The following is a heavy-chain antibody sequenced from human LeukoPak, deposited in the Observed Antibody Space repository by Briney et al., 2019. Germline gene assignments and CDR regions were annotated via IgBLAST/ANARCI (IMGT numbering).Heavy chain of an antibody. J-gene: IGHJ4*02. CDR3: ARDRYGDGFAHFDY. D-gene: IGHD5-24*01. CDR2: ITPSGGT. CDR1: GYTFTSYA. Sequence: ASVKLSCKAAGYTFTSYAMHWVRQAPGHRLEWMGWITPSGGTNYPQKFQGRVAITRDTSITTAYMDLSRLTSDDTAVYYCARDRYGDGFAHFDYWGQGALVTVSS. V-gene: IGHV1-2*02.